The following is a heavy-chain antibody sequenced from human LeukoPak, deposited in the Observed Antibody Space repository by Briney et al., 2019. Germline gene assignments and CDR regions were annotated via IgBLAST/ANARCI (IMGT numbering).Heavy chain of an antibody. CDR3: ARGGASSHWFGS. V-gene: IGHV4-59*02. D-gene: IGHD6-13*01. CDR1: GASVTSHS. J-gene: IGHJ5*01. Sequence: SETLSLTCSVSGASVTSHSWSWVRQPPGKQLESIGMIYNSVTTNYRPSLKSRVTISVDASKNQLSLKLSSVTAADTAVYYCARGGASSHWFGSWGQGTLVTVSS. CDR2: IYNSVTT.